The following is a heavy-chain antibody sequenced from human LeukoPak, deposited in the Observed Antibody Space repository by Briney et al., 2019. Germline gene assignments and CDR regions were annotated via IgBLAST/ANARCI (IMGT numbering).Heavy chain of an antibody. J-gene: IGHJ4*02. D-gene: IGHD2-8*01. V-gene: IGHV1-18*01. CDR2: ISAQHGQT. CDR3: AGSLGYCTSNVCYLKY. Sequence: ASVKVSCKTSGYSENFYGITWVQQVAGQGLEWMGWISAQHGQTEYAPNSQDRVTMTTDTYTNTAYMELRSLRSDDTAVYYCAGSLGYCTSNVCYLKYWGRGTLVTVSS. CDR1: GYSENFYG.